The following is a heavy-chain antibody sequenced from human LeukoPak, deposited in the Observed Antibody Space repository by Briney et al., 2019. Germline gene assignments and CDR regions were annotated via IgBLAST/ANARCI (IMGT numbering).Heavy chain of an antibody. D-gene: IGHD5-24*01. Sequence: SQTLSLTCTVSGGSIYSGSYYWSWIRQPAGKGLEWIGRIYTSGSTNYNPSLKSRVTISVDTSKNQFSLKLSSVIAADTAVYYCARDRRDGYNLYYFDLWGQGTLVTVSS. CDR3: ARDRRDGYNLYYFDL. CDR2: IYTSGST. V-gene: IGHV4-61*02. CDR1: GGSIYSGSYY. J-gene: IGHJ4*02.